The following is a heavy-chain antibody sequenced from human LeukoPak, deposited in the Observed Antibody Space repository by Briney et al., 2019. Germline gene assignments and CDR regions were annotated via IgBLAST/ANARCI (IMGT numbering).Heavy chain of an antibody. Sequence: GGSLRLSCAASGFTFSSYWMHWVRQAPGKGLVWVSRINSDGSSTSYADSVKGRFTISRDNAKNTLYLQMNSLRAEDTAVYYCARGACCSGGSCYIRGKYNSFDPWGQGTLVTVSS. J-gene: IGHJ5*02. CDR1: GFTFSSYW. V-gene: IGHV3-74*01. CDR2: INSDGSST. CDR3: ARGACCSGGSCYIRGKYNSFDP. D-gene: IGHD2-15*01.